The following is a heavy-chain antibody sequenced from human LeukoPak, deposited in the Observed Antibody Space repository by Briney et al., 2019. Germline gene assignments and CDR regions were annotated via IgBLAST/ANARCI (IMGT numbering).Heavy chain of an antibody. D-gene: IGHD6-25*01. J-gene: IGHJ3*02. CDR1: GGSFSGYY. CDR3: AREKRAFDI. V-gene: IGHV4-34*01. CDR2: INHSGST. Sequence: SETLSLTCAVYGGSFSGYYWSWIRQPPGKGLEWIGEINHSGSTNYNPSLKSRVTISVDTSKNQFSLKLSSVTAEDTAVYYCAREKRAFDIWGQGTMVTVSS.